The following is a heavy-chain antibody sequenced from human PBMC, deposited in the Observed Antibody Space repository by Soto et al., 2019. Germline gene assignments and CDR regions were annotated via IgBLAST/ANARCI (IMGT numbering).Heavy chain of an antibody. V-gene: IGHV4-30-4*01. Sequence: SETLSLTCTVSGSSISSGDYYWSWIRQPPGKGLEWIGYIYYSGSTYYNPSLKSRVTISVDTSKNQFSLKLSSVTAADTAVYYCARAAYCTNGVCSGWFDPWGQGTLVTVSS. D-gene: IGHD2-8*01. CDR1: GSSISSGDYY. CDR3: ARAAYCTNGVCSGWFDP. CDR2: IYYSGST. J-gene: IGHJ5*02.